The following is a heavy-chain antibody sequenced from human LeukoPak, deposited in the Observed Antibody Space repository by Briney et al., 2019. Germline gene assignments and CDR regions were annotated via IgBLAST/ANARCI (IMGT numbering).Heavy chain of an antibody. CDR1: GGSFCGYY. J-gene: IGHJ4*02. Sequence: SETLSLTCAVYGGSFCGYYWSWIRQPPGQELEWIGEINHSGSTNYNPSLKSRVTISVDKSKNQFSLKLSSVTAADTAVYYCASDPPPPDYYDSSGYYTNWGQGTLVTVSS. CDR3: ASDPPPPDYYDSSGYYTN. V-gene: IGHV4-34*01. CDR2: INHSGST. D-gene: IGHD3-22*01.